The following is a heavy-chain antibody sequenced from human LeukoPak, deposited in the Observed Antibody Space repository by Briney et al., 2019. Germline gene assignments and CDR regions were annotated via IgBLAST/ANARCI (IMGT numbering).Heavy chain of an antibody. CDR1: GFTFNHYW. J-gene: IGHJ5*02. Sequence: GGSLRLSCAASGFTFNHYWMRWVRQAPGKGLEWVATIKGDGSKKDYVDSVRGRFTVSIDNAKNSLYLQMSCLRVEDTAIYYCESTTGPWGQGTLVTVSS. CDR2: IKGDGSKK. V-gene: IGHV3-7*03. D-gene: IGHD1-7*01. CDR3: ESTTGP.